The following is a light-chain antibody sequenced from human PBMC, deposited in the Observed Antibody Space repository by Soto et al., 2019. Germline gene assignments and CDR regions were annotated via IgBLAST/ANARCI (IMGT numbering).Light chain of an antibody. J-gene: IGKJ1*01. V-gene: IGKV1-5*01. CDR3: QQYNSYSRT. CDR1: QSISSW. CDR2: DAS. Sequence: DIQMTQSPSTLSGSVGDRVTITCRASQSISSWLAWYQQKPGKAPKLLIYDASSLESGVPSRFSGSGSGTEFTLTISSLQPDDFATYYCQQYNSYSRTFGQGTKLDIK.